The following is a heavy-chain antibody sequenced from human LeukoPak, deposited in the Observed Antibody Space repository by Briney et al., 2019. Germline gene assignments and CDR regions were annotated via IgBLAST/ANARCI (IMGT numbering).Heavy chain of an antibody. V-gene: IGHV3-23*01. CDR3: APVQSYYYYYGMDV. J-gene: IGHJ6*02. CDR2: ISGSGGST. CDR1: GFTFSSYA. D-gene: IGHD4-11*01. Sequence: PGGSLRLSCAASGFTFSSYAMSWVRQAPGEGLEWVSAISGSGGSTYYADSVKGRFTISRDNSKNTLYLQMNSLRAEDTAVYYCAPVQSYYYYYGMDVWGQGTTVTVSS.